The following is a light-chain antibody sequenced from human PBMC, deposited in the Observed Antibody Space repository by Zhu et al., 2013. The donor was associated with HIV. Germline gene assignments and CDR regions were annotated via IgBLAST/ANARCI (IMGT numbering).Light chain of an antibody. Sequence: EIVLTQSPGTLSLSPGERATLSCRASQTVSSNYLAWYQQKPGQAPRLLIYGSSSRATGIPDRFSGSGSGTDFTLTISSLQSEDSAIYYCQQYRDLRPYTFGRGPRWKSN. J-gene: IGKJ2*01. V-gene: IGKV3-20*01. CDR1: QTVSSNY. CDR3: QQYRDLRPYT. CDR2: GSS.